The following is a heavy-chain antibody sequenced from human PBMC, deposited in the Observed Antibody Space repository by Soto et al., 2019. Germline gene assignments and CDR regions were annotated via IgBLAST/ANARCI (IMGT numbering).Heavy chain of an antibody. CDR2: ISSSSSTI. CDR3: ARGAYLNWFDP. Sequence: EVPLVESGGGLVQPGGSLRLSCAASGFTFSSYSMNWVRQAPGKGLEWVSYISSSSSTIYYADSVKGRFTISRDNAKNSLYLQMNSLRAEDTAVYYCARGAYLNWFDPWGQVTLVTVSS. V-gene: IGHV3-48*01. CDR1: GFTFSSYS. J-gene: IGHJ5*02.